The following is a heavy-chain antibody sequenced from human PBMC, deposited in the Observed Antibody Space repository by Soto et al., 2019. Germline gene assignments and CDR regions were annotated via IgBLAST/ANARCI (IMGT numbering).Heavy chain of an antibody. V-gene: IGHV1-8*01. J-gene: IGHJ6*02. D-gene: IGHD6-13*01. Sequence: AAVKVSCKTSGYTFTSYDINWVRQAPGQGLEWVGWMNTNSDDTRSAQKFRGRLTLTRDKSMRAVYMKLSDLRPDDSAVYYCAREWSAAGHFYGMDVWGQGTTVTVSS. CDR3: AREWSAAGHFYGMDV. CDR1: GYTFTSYD. CDR2: MNTNSDDT.